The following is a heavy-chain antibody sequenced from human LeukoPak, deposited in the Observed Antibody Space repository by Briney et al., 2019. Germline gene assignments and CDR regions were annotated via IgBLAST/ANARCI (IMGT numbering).Heavy chain of an antibody. D-gene: IGHD3-16*02. CDR3: ARHSKIVLATGWFDL. V-gene: IGHV4-39*01. Sequence: KPSETLSLTCSVSGDSLTTSFYFWGWVRQPPGKALEWIGSIYYTGTTYYNPSLKNRVIISEDTSKNQFYLQMTSVTAADTALYFCARHSKIVLATGWFDLWGQGVLATVSS. CDR1: GDSLTTSFYF. J-gene: IGHJ5*02. CDR2: IYYTGTT.